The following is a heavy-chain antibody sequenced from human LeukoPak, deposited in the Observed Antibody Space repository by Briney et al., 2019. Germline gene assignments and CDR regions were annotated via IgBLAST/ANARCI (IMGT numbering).Heavy chain of an antibody. CDR2: IYSGGST. J-gene: IGHJ4*02. CDR1: GFTVSSNY. CDR3: ARSDCGGGRCYYFDY. V-gene: IGHV3-53*01. Sequence: GVSLRLSCTASGFTVSSNYMSWVRQAPGQGLEWVSVIYSGGSTYYADSVKGRFTISRDNSENTLYLQMNSLRAEDTAVYYCARSDCGGGRCYYFDYWGQGTLVTVSS. D-gene: IGHD2-15*01.